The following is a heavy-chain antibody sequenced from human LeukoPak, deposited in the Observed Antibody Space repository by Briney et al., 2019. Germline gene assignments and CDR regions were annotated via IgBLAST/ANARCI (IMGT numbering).Heavy chain of an antibody. J-gene: IGHJ5*02. D-gene: IGHD2-21*01. CDR2: INPHSGGT. Sequence: ASVKVSCKTSGYSFTDYYMHWVRQAPGQGLEWMGWINPHSGGTSSAQKFQGRVTMTRDTSITTVYMEVSWLTSDDTAIYYCARADRLHGGPYLIGPWGQGTLVTVSS. V-gene: IGHV1-2*02. CDR1: GYSFTDYY. CDR3: ARADRLHGGPYLIGP.